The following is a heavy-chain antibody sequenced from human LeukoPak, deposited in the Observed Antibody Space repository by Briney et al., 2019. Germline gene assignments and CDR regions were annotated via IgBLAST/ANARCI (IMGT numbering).Heavy chain of an antibody. CDR2: INHSGRT. D-gene: IGHD7-27*01. Sequence: PSVTLSLTCAVYGGSFSAYYWNWIRQPPGRGLEWIGEINHSGRTDYNPSLKSRVTISVDTSKNQFSLKIAYMAAADSSISYFARLDDDLGIDYWGQGTLVTVSS. V-gene: IGHV4-34*01. J-gene: IGHJ4*01. CDR1: GGSFSAYY. CDR3: ARLDDDLGIDY.